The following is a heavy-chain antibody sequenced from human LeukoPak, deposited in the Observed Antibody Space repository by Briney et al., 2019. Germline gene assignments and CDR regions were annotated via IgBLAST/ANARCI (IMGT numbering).Heavy chain of an antibody. V-gene: IGHV1-69*13. Sequence: ASVTVSCKASGGTFSSYAISWVRQAPGQGLEWMGGIIPIFGTANYAQKFQGRVMITADESTSTAYMELSSLRSEDTAVYYCAREQGYYGSGSYLDWFDPWGQGTLVTVSS. CDR3: AREQGYYGSGSYLDWFDP. J-gene: IGHJ5*02. CDR2: IIPIFGTA. D-gene: IGHD3-10*01. CDR1: GGTFSSYA.